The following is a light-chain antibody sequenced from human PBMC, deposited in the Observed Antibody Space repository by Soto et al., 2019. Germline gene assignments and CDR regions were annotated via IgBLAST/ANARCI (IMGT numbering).Light chain of an antibody. Sequence: EIVLTQSPGTLSLSPGERATLSCRASQSVSSSYLAWYQQKPGQAPRLLNYDASSRATGISDRISGRAAATFFPPTSSRREAEVFAVYCWQRYGSSRTFGQGTKVEIK. CDR3: QRYGSSRT. CDR1: QSVSSSY. V-gene: IGKV3-20*01. J-gene: IGKJ2*01. CDR2: DAS.